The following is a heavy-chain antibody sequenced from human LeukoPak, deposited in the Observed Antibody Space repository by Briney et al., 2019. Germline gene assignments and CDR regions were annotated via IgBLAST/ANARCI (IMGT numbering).Heavy chain of an antibody. V-gene: IGHV1-69*13. CDR3: ASAAGYYYGMDV. CDR2: IIPIFGTA. CDR1: GGTFSSYA. Sequence: GASVKVSCKASGGTFSSYAISWVRQAPGQGLEWMGGIIPIFGTANYAQKFQGRVTITADESTSTAYMELSSLRSEDTAVYYCASAAGYYYGMDVWGQGTTVTVSS. D-gene: IGHD6-25*01. J-gene: IGHJ6*02.